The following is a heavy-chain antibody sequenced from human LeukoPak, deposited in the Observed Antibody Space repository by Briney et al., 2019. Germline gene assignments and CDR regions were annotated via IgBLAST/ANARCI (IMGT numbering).Heavy chain of an antibody. CDR3: AKDCPYYDFWSGYYTPSENYFDY. D-gene: IGHD3-3*01. J-gene: IGHJ4*02. CDR1: GFTFSSYA. CDR2: ISGSGGST. V-gene: IGHV3-23*01. Sequence: GGSLRLSCAASGFTFSSYAMSWVRQAPGKGLEWVSAISGSGGSTYYADSVEGRFTISRDNSKNTLYLQMNSLRAEDTAVYYCAKDCPYYDFWSGYYTPSENYFDYWGQGTLVTVSS.